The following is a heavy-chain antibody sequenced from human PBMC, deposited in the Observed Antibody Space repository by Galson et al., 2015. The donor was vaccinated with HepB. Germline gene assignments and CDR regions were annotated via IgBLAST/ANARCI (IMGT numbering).Heavy chain of an antibody. D-gene: IGHD3-10*01. V-gene: IGHV1-46*04. J-gene: IGHJ5*02. Sequence: SVKVSCKASGYTFTSYYMHWARQAPGQGLEWMGIINPSGGSTSYAQKLQGRVTMTRDTSTSTVYMELSSLRSEDTAVYYCARTSMVRGYWFDPWGQGTLVTVSS. CDR2: INPSGGST. CDR3: ARTSMVRGYWFDP. CDR1: GYTFTSYY.